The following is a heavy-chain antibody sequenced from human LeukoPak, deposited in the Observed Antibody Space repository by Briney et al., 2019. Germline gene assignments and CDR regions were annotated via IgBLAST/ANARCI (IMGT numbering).Heavy chain of an antibody. J-gene: IGHJ5*02. CDR1: GGSFSGYY. CDR2: TNHSGST. D-gene: IGHD1-26*01. V-gene: IGHV4-34*01. CDR3: ARGRGATAPNWFDP. Sequence: SETLSLTCAVYGGSFSGYYWSWIRQPPGKGLEWIGETNHSGSTNYNPSLKSRVTISVDTCKNQFSLKLSSVTAADTAVYYCARGRGATAPNWFDPWGQGTLVTVSS.